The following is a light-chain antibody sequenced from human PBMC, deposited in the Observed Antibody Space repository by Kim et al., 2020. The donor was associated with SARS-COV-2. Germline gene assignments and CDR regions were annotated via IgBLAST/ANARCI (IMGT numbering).Light chain of an antibody. J-gene: IGKJ1*01. CDR3: QKNDSAPWT. CDR2: AAS. CDR1: QDIANY. V-gene: IGKV1-27*01. Sequence: DIQMTQSPSSLSASVGDGVTITCRASQDIANYLAWYQQKPGKVPKLLVYAASALKSGVPSRFSGNRSGTDFTLTISNLQPEDVATYNCQKNDSAPWTFGQRRKVDIK.